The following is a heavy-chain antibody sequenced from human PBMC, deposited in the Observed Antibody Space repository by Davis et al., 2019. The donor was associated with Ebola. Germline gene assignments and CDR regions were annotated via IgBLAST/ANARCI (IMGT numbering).Heavy chain of an antibody. Sequence: GGSLRLSCAASGFTFSSYSMNWVRQAPGKGLEWVSSISSSSSYIYYADSVKGRFTISRENSQNTMYLQLNTLRPEDTAVYFCAIETHSSGRAGCFDPWGQGTRVTVSS. CDR1: GFTFSSYS. J-gene: IGHJ5*02. CDR3: AIETHSSGRAGCFDP. CDR2: ISSSSSYI. V-gene: IGHV3-21*01. D-gene: IGHD3-22*01.